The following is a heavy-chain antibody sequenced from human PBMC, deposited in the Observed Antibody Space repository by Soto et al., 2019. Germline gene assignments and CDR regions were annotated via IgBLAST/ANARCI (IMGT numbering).Heavy chain of an antibody. D-gene: IGHD5-12*01. CDR2: TIPLLNVA. Sequence: QVQLVQSGAEVKKPGSSVKVSFKAAGGTFSTSTFTWVRQAPGPGLDCMGRTIPLLNVADYAQDFQGRLTITADKSTSTTYMELTSLTSKDTAVYYCARDSPIVITFSGYDAIDSWGQGTLVTVSS. CDR1: GGTFSTST. CDR3: ARDSPIVITFSGYDAIDS. J-gene: IGHJ4*02. V-gene: IGHV1-69*08.